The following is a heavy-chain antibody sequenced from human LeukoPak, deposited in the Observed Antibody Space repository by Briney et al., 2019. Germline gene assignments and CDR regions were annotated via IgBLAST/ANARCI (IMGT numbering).Heavy chain of an antibody. CDR3: ARGGWDIDY. V-gene: IGHV3-7*01. D-gene: IGHD1-26*01. J-gene: IGHJ4*02. CDR1: GFIFSSYW. Sequence: GRSLRLSCAASGFIFSSYWMSWVRQAPGKGLEWVANIKQDGSEKYYVDSVKGRFTISRDNAKNSLYLQMNSLRAEDTAVYYCARGGWDIDYWGQGTLVTVSS. CDR2: IKQDGSEK.